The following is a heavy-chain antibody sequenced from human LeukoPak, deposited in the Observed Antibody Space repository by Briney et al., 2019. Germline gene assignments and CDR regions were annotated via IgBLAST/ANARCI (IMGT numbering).Heavy chain of an antibody. V-gene: IGHV4-59*01. J-gene: IGHJ4*02. CDR2: IYSSGNT. CDR3: ARLRWQLVGPYFDY. D-gene: IGHD1-26*01. CDR1: GDSISTYY. Sequence: SETLSLTCSFSGDSISTYYWSWIRQSPGKGLEWIGHIYSSGNTDYNSSLKGRVTISVDTSKSQFSLRLSSVTATDTAVYYCARLRWQLVGPYFDYWGQGILVTVSS.